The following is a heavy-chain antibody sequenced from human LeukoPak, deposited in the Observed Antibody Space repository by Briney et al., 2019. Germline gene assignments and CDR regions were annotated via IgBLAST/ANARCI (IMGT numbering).Heavy chain of an antibody. D-gene: IGHD3-22*01. Sequence: SETLSLTCTVSGGSISRSRDYWGWIRQPPGKGLEWIGYIYYSGSTNYNPSLKSRVTISVYTSKNQFSLKLSSVTAADTAVYYCARLKYYYDSSGYRAEYFQHWGQGTLVTVSS. V-gene: IGHV4-61*05. J-gene: IGHJ1*01. CDR1: GGSISRSRDY. CDR3: ARLKYYYDSSGYRAEYFQH. CDR2: IYYSGST.